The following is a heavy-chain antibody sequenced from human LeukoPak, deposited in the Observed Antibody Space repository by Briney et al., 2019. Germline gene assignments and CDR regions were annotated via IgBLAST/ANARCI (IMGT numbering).Heavy chain of an antibody. D-gene: IGHD5-18*01. Sequence: SETLSLTCTVSGGSISSYYWSWIRQPPGKGLEWIGYIYYSGSTNYNPSLKSRVTISVDTSKNQFSLKLSSVTAADTAVYYCARHVDTDYYYYMDVWGKGTMVTVSS. CDR3: ARHVDTDYYYYMDV. V-gene: IGHV4-59*01. J-gene: IGHJ6*03. CDR2: IYYSGST. CDR1: GGSISSYY.